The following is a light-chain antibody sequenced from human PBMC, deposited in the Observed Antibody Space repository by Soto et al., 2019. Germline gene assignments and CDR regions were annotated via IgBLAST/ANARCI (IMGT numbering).Light chain of an antibody. V-gene: IGLV2-14*01. CDR1: RSDIGDSNF. CDR2: QVN. J-gene: IGLJ1*01. CDR3: ASFRSGTILV. Sequence: ALTQPASVSGSPGQSVTISCTGPRSDIGDSNFISWYQHSPGKAPRLLIYQVNNRPSGVSGRFSGSKAGNTASLTISGLLDDDEADYFCASFRSGTILVFGSGTKVTVL.